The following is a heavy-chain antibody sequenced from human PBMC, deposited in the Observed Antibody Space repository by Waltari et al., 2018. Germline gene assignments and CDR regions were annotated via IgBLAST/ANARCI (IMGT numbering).Heavy chain of an antibody. CDR2: IKSKINGGTT. Sequence: EVQLVESGGGLVEPGGSLRLSCAGSGFTFGTAWMHWVRQAPGKGLEWVGRIKSKINGGTTEYGAPVKGRFTISRDDSKNTVYLQMNSLKTEDTGVYYCGNFTAFDYWGQGSLVTVSS. D-gene: IGHD2-8*02. V-gene: IGHV3-15*01. CDR1: GFTFGTAW. CDR3: GNFTAFDY. J-gene: IGHJ4*02.